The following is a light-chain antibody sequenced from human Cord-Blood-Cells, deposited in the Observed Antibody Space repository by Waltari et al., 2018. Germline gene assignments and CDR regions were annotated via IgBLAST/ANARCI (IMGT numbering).Light chain of an antibody. CDR1: ALHKHY. Sequence: SYELTQPPSESVSPEHTARLTCSRDALHKHYASRYQQKPAQAPVLVIYKDNERPSGIPERFSGSSSGKTVTLTISGVQAEDEADYYCQSADSSGTYYVFGTGTKVTVL. CDR3: QSADSSGTYYV. J-gene: IGLJ1*01. V-gene: IGLV3-25*03. CDR2: KDN.